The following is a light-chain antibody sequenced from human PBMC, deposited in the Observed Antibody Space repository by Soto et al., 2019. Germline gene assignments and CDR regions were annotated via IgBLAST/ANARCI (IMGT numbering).Light chain of an antibody. J-gene: IGLJ2*01. CDR2: STS. CDR3: LLYNGGALGV. V-gene: IGLV7-43*01. Sequence: QTVVTQEPSLTVSPGGTVTLTCASSTGAVTSSHYPSWVQQKPGQAPHSLIYSTSDKHSWTPARFSGSLLGGKAALTMSSVQAEDEAEYYCLLYNGGALGVFGGGTKLTVL. CDR1: TGAVTSSHY.